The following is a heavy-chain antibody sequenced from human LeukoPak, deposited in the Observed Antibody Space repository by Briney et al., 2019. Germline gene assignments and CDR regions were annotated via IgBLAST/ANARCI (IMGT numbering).Heavy chain of an antibody. D-gene: IGHD4/OR15-4a*01. V-gene: IGHV3-23*01. CDR1: GFTFTTYA. Sequence: PGGSLRLSCAASGFTFTTYAISWVRQAPGKGLEWVSSISRNGGEIYYADSVKGRFTISRDNSKDTVYLQMSALRAEDTALYYCAKDLRPTTISYFGNWGQGTLATVSS. CDR2: ISRNGGEI. CDR3: AKDLRPTTISYFGN. J-gene: IGHJ4*02.